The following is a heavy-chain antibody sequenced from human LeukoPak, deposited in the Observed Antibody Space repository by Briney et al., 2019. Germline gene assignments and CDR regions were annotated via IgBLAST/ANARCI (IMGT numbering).Heavy chain of an antibody. CDR1: GGSISSYY. V-gene: IGHV4-59*01. CDR3: ARGGLRGYSYGLNY. Sequence: PSETLSLTCTVSGGSISSYYWSWIRQPPGKGLDWIGYIYYRGSTNYNPSLRSGVTRSVDTSKHQSSLKLSSVIAADTAVYYCARGGLRGYSYGLNYWGQGTLVTVSS. J-gene: IGHJ4*02. D-gene: IGHD5-18*01. CDR2: IYYRGST.